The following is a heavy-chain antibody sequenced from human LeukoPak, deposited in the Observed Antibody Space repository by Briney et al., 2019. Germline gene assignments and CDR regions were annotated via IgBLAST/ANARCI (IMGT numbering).Heavy chain of an antibody. J-gene: IGHJ1*01. D-gene: IGHD1-26*01. V-gene: IGHV4-59*01. CDR2: IYYSGNT. CDR1: GGSISSYY. Sequence: PSETLSLTCTVSGGSISSYYWNWIRQPPGKGLEWIGYIYYSGNTNYNPSLKSRVTISVDTSKNQFSLKLSSVTAADTAVYYCARAGSYLGYFQHWGQGTLVTVSS. CDR3: ARAGSYLGYFQH.